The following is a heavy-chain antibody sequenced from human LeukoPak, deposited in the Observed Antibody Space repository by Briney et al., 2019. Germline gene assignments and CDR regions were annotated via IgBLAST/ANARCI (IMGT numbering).Heavy chain of an antibody. CDR3: ARVTAAGTWTFDI. Sequence: ASVKVSCKASGYTFTSYDINWVRQATGQGLEWMGWMNPNSGNTGYAQKFQGRVTMTRNTSISTAYMELTDLRSEDTAVYYCARVTAAGTWTFDIWGQGSTVTVS. V-gene: IGHV1-8*01. CDR2: MNPNSGNT. CDR1: GYTFTSYD. J-gene: IGHJ3*02. D-gene: IGHD6-13*01.